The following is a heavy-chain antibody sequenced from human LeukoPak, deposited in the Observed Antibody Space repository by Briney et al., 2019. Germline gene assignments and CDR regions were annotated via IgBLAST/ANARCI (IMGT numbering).Heavy chain of an antibody. V-gene: IGHV3-30*03. CDR1: RFTFSYFA. D-gene: IGHD4-17*01. CDR2: LSDDGSNK. CDR3: ARDEYGDYGCDR. J-gene: IGHJ5*02. Sequence: PGRSLRLSCAASRFTFSYFAMHWVRQAPGKGLEWVAVLSDDGSNKFYADSVKGRFTISRDNSKNTLYLQMNSLRAEDTAVYYCARDEYGDYGCDRWGQGTLVTVSS.